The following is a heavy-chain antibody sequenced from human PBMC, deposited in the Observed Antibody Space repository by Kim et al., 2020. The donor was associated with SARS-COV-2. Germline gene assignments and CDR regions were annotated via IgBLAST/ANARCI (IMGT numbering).Heavy chain of an antibody. CDR2: IYYSGST. D-gene: IGHD3-3*01. CDR1: GGSISSGGYY. Sequence: SETLSLTCTVYGGSISSGGYYWSWIRQHPGKGLEWIGYIYYSGSTYYNPSLKSRVTISVDTSKNQFSLKLSSVTAADTAVYYCARDSSTSRITIFGVVIDAFDIWGQGTMVTVSS. J-gene: IGHJ3*02. V-gene: IGHV4-31*03. CDR3: ARDSSTSRITIFGVVIDAFDI.